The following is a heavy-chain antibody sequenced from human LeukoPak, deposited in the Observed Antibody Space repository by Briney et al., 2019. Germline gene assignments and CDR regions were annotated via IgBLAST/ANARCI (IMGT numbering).Heavy chain of an antibody. D-gene: IGHD5-18*01. CDR3: ASLQLWSFFDY. J-gene: IGHJ4*02. CDR2: IYCSGST. CDR1: GGSISSSSYY. Sequence: SETLSLTCTVSGGSISSSSYYWGWIRQPPGKGLEWIGSIYCSGSTYYNPSLKSRVTISVDTSKNQFSLKLNSVTAADTAVYYCASLQLWSFFDYWGQGTLVTVSS. V-gene: IGHV4-39*01.